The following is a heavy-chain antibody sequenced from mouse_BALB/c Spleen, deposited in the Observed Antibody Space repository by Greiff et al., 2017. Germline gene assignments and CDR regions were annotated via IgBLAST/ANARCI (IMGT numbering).Heavy chain of an antibody. V-gene: IGHV5-17*02. CDR1: GFTFSSFG. CDR3: ARSGGLLDD. D-gene: IGHD3-1*01. J-gene: IGHJ2*01. Sequence: EVQGVESGGGLVQPGGSRKLSCAASGFTFSSFGMHWVRQAPEKGLEWVAYISSGSSTIYYADTVKGRFTISRDNPKNTLFLQMTSLRSEDTAMYYCARSGGLLDDWGQGTTLTVSS. CDR2: ISSGSSTI.